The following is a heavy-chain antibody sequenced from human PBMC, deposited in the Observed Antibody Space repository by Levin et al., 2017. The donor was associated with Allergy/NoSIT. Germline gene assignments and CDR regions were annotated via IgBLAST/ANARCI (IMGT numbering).Heavy chain of an antibody. CDR1: GFTFDDYA. V-gene: IGHV3-9*01. J-gene: IGHJ4*02. Sequence: SCAASGFTFDDYAMHWVRQAPGKGLEWVSGITWNSGSVGYADSVKGRFTISRDNAKNSLYLQMDSLRAEDTALYYCAKGGSFLYWGQGTLVTVSS. CDR2: ITWNSGSV. CDR3: AKGGSFLY. D-gene: IGHD1-26*01.